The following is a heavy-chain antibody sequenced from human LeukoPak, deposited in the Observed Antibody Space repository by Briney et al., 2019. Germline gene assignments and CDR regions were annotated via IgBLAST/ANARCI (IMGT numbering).Heavy chain of an antibody. V-gene: IGHV4-39*07. CDR2: IYYCGST. CDR1: GGSISSSSYY. J-gene: IGHJ4*02. D-gene: IGHD3-10*01. CDR3: ASHYYGSGSPFDY. Sequence: RSSETLSLTCTVSGGSISSSSYYWGWIRQPPGKGLEWIGSIYYCGSTYYNPSLKSRVTISVDTSKNQFSPKLSSVTAADTAVYYCASHYYGSGSPFDYWGQGTLVTVSS.